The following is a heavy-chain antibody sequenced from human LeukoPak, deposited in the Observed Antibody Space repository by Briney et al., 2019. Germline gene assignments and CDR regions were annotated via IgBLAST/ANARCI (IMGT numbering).Heavy chain of an antibody. Sequence: GASVKVSCKASGYTFTGYYMHWVRQAPGQGLEWMGWINPNSGGTNYAQKFQGRVTMTRDTSISTAYMELSRLRSDDTAVYYCAVCQPLHDCIAAAGTAPWDAFDIWGQGTMVTVSS. CDR2: INPNSGGT. CDR1: GYTFTGYY. CDR3: AVCQPLHDCIAAAGTAPWDAFDI. D-gene: IGHD6-13*01. V-gene: IGHV1-2*02. J-gene: IGHJ3*02.